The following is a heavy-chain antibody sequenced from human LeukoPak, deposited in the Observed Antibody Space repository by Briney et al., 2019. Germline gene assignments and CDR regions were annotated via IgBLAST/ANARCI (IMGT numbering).Heavy chain of an antibody. CDR2: ISSGSRTI. Sequence: GGSLRLSCAAFGFTFSSYSMNWVRQAPGKGLEWVSYISSGSRTIYYADSVKGRFTVSRDNAKNSLYLQMNSLRAEDTAVYYCARESISGHRDFDYWGQGALVTVSS. CDR3: ARESISGHRDFDY. D-gene: IGHD1-26*01. V-gene: IGHV3-48*01. J-gene: IGHJ4*02. CDR1: GFTFSSYS.